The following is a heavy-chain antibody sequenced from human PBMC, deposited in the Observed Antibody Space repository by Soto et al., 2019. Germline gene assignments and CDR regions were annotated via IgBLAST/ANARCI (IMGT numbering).Heavy chain of an antibody. CDR2: ISSSSSTI. CDR3: ARAGYYGSGILL. V-gene: IGHV3-48*02. CDR1: GFTFNSYS. Sequence: EVQLVESGGGLVQPGGSLRLSCAASGFTFNSYSMNWVRQAPGKGLEWVSYISSSSSTIYYAVSVKGRFTISRDNAKNSLYLQMNSLRDEDTAVYYCARAGYYGSGILLWGQGTLVTVSS. J-gene: IGHJ4*02. D-gene: IGHD3-10*01.